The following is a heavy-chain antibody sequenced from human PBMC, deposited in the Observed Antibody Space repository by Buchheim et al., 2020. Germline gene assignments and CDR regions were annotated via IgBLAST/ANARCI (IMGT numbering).Heavy chain of an antibody. Sequence: EVQLVESGGNLVQPGESLRLSCAASGFTFSSYWMHWVRQAPGKGLVWVSRISSEERSTSYVDSVKGRFTISRDNAKNTLYLQMNSLRVEDTAVYYCARGEGPVVAARLDYWGQGTL. CDR1: GFTFSSYW. V-gene: IGHV3-74*01. D-gene: IGHD2-2*01. CDR2: ISSEERST. CDR3: ARGEGPVVAARLDY. J-gene: IGHJ4*02.